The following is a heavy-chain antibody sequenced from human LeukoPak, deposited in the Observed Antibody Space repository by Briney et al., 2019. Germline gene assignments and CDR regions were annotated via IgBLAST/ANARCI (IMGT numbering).Heavy chain of an antibody. CDR2: IYSSGGT. J-gene: IGHJ3*02. Sequence: PSEALSLTCTVSGGSISGYYWSWIRQPAGKGLEWIGRIYSSGGTDYNPSLKSRVTMSVATSKNQFSLKLMSVTAADTAVYYCARGIAAASERTFDIWGQGTMVTVSS. CDR1: GGSISGYY. D-gene: IGHD6-13*01. V-gene: IGHV4-4*07. CDR3: ARGIAAASERTFDI.